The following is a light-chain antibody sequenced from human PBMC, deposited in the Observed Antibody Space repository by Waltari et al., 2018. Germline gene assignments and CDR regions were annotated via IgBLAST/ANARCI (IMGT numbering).Light chain of an antibody. V-gene: IGLV1-40*01. CDR1: TSNMGAGYG. J-gene: IGLJ1*01. CDR2: GNT. CDR3: QSYHSSLSGSRV. Sequence: QSVLTQPPSVSGAPGQRVTISCTGSTSNMGAGYGVHWYQPLPGRGPKLLIYGNTNRPSGVPDRFSGYKSGTSASLAISGLQAEDEADYYCQSYHSSLSGSRVFGTGTKVTVL.